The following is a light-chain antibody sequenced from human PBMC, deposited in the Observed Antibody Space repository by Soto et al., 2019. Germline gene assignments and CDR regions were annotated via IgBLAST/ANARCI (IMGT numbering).Light chain of an antibody. CDR1: QGIRID. CDR2: GAS. J-gene: IGKJ1*01. CDR3: QQYNSYFQT. Sequence: DIQMTQSPSTLSASVGDRVTITCRASQGIRIDLGWFQQRPGKAPKRLIYGASSLESGVPSRFSGSGSGTDFTLSISSLQPDDSATYYCQQYNSYFQTFGRGTKVDIK. V-gene: IGKV1-17*01.